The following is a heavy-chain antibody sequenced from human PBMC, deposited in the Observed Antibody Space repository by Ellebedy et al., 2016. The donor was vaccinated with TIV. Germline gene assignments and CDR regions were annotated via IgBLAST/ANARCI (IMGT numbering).Heavy chain of an antibody. Sequence: GESLKISCAASGFSFRSYWMSWVRQAPGKGLEWVANIYQDGGVQYYVDSVKGRFTISRDNADNPLFLQMNSLRAEDTAVYYCARRGSYGDYAVQVNNWFDSWGQGTPVTVSP. J-gene: IGHJ5*01. CDR3: ARRGSYGDYAVQVNNWFDS. CDR1: GFSFRSYW. D-gene: IGHD4-17*01. CDR2: IYQDGGVQ. V-gene: IGHV3-7*01.